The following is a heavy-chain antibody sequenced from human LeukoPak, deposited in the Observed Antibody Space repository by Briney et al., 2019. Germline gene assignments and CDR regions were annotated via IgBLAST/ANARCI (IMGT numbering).Heavy chain of an antibody. D-gene: IGHD2-2*01. Sequence: ASVKVSCKASGYTFTSYDINWVRQATGQGLEWMGWMNPNSGNTGFVQKFQGRVTITRNTSISTAYMELSSLRSEDTAVYYCARGPKGYCSSTSCYAPYYYYYYMDVWGKGTTVTVSS. CDR2: MNPNSGNT. CDR1: GYTFTSYD. CDR3: ARGPKGYCSSTSCYAPYYYYYYMDV. V-gene: IGHV1-8*03. J-gene: IGHJ6*03.